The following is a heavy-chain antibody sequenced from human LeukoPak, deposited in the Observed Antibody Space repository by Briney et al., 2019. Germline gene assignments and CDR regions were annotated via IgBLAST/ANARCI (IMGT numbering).Heavy chain of an antibody. V-gene: IGHV3-7*01. CDR1: GFTFSSYW. CDR3: ARDKMVGPTYFDY. D-gene: IGHD1-26*01. CDR2: IKQDGSEK. J-gene: IGHJ4*02. Sequence: PGGSLRLSCAASGFTFSSYWMSWVRQAPGKGLEWVANIKQDGSEKYYVDSVKGRFTISRDNAKSSLYLQMNSLSAEDMAVYYCARDKMVGPTYFDYWGQGTLVTASS.